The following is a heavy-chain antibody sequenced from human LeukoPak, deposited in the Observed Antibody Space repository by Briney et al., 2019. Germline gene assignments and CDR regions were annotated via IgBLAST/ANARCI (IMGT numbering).Heavy chain of an antibody. Sequence: ASVKVSCKASGYTFTDYYMHCVRQAPGQGLEWMGRINPNSGGTNYAQTFQGRVTMTRGTSISTAYMELSRLRSDDTAVYYCARSSYDYVWGTGYAFDIWGQGTMVTASS. J-gene: IGHJ3*02. CDR3: ARSSYDYVWGTGYAFDI. D-gene: IGHD3-16*01. V-gene: IGHV1-2*06. CDR2: INPNSGGT. CDR1: GYTFTDYY.